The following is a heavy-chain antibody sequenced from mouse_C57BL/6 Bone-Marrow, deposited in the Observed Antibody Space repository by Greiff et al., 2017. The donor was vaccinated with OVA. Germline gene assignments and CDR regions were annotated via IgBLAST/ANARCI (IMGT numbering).Heavy chain of an antibody. J-gene: IGHJ2*01. CDR2: INPGSGGT. D-gene: IGHD4-1*01. Sequence: VQLQQSGAELVRPGTSVKVSCKASGYAFNNYLIEWVKQRPGKGLEWIGVINPGSGGTNYNEKFKGKATLTADKSSSTTYMQLSRLTSEDSAVYFCASSLAEGYWGQGTTLTVSS. CDR1: GYAFNNYL. CDR3: ASSLAEGY. V-gene: IGHV1-54*01.